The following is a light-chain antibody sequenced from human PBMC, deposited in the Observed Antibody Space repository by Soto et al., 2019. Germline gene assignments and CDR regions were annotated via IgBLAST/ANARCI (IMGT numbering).Light chain of an antibody. CDR2: DAS. Sequence: EIVLTQSPGTLSLSPGERATLSCRASQSISSNYLAWYQQTPGQAPRLLIYDASSRDAGIPDRFSGSGSGTDFTLTISRLEPEDFGVYYCQQYGGSPRTFGQGTKVEIK. J-gene: IGKJ1*01. CDR1: QSISSNY. V-gene: IGKV3-20*01. CDR3: QQYGGSPRT.